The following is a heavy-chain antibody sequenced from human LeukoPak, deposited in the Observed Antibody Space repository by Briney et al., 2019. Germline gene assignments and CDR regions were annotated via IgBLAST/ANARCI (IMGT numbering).Heavy chain of an antibody. CDR2: IYSSGST. D-gene: IGHD3/OR15-3a*01. CDR1: GDSITGFY. V-gene: IGHV4-59*08. CDR3: TRRRWTLDY. J-gene: IGHJ4*02. Sequence: SETLSLTCTVSGDSITGFYWSWIRQPPGEGLEWIGYIYSSGSTYYNPSLKSRVTISVDTSKNQFSLKLSSVTAADTAFYYCTRRRWTLDYWGQGTLVTVSS.